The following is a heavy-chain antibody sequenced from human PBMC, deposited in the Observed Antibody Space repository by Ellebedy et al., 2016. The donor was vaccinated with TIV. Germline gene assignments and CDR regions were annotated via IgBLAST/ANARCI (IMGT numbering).Heavy chain of an antibody. CDR2: MKPGSGNT. D-gene: IGHD3/OR15-3a*01. CDR3: VVGLFHP. Sequence: AASVKVSCKASGYTFTDYDINWVRQATGHGLEYLGWMKPGSGNTGYAQKFAGRVTMTRNTSTSTAYMELSSLRSDDTAVYYCVVGLFHPWGQGTLVSVSS. V-gene: IGHV1-8*01. J-gene: IGHJ5*02. CDR1: GYTFTDYD.